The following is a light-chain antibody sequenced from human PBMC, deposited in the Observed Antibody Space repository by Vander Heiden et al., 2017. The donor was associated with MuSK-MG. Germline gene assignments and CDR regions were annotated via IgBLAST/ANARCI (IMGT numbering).Light chain of an antibody. V-gene: IGKV1-27*01. J-gene: IGKJ3*01. CDR3: QKYDSAPFT. Sequence: DIQMTQSPSSLSASVGDRVTITCRASQGISNYLAWFQQKPGKVPKLLIYDASTWQSGVPARFSGSGSGTDFTLTISSLQPEDVSTYYCQKYDSAPFTFGPGTKVDIK. CDR1: QGISNY. CDR2: DAS.